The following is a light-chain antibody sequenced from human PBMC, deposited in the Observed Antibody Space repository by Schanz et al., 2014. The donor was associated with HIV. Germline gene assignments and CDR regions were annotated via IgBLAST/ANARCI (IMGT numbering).Light chain of an antibody. CDR1: SSDVGGYNF. CDR3: SSYTSSSTVV. Sequence: QSVLTQPASVSGSPGQSITISCTGTSSDVGGYNFVSWYQQHPDKAPRLMIFDVSSRPSGVSNRFSGSKSGNTASLTISGLQAEDEADYYCSSYTSSSTVVFGGGTKLTVL. J-gene: IGLJ2*01. CDR2: DVS. V-gene: IGLV2-14*03.